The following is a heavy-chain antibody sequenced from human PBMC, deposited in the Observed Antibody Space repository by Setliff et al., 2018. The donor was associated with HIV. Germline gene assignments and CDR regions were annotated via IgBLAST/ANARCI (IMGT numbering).Heavy chain of an antibody. J-gene: IGHJ3*02. CDR3: ARGYMVRGPGAFDI. D-gene: IGHD3-10*01. CDR1: GGSISSGSYY. CDR2: INTSGST. Sequence: PSETLSLTCTVSGGSISSGSYYWSWIRQPAGKGLEWIGHINTSGSTNYNPSLKSRVTISVDTSKNQFSLKLSSVTAEDTAVYYCARGYMVRGPGAFDIWGQGTMVTVSS. V-gene: IGHV4-61*09.